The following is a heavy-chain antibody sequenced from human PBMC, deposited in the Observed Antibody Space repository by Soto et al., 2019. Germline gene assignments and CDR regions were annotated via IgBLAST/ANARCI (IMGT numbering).Heavy chain of an antibody. V-gene: IGHV4-31*03. CDR2: IYYSGST. CDR1: GGSISSGGYY. J-gene: IGHJ4*02. Sequence: ASETLSLTCTVSGGSISSGGYYWSWIRQHPGKGLEWIGYIYYSGSTYYNPSLKSRVTISVDTSKNQFSLKLSSVTAADTAVYYCARSVATSSGYFDYWGQGTLVTVS. D-gene: IGHD5-12*01. CDR3: ARSVATSSGYFDY.